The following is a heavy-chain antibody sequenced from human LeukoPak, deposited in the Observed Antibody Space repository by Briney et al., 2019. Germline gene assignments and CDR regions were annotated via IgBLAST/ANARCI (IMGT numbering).Heavy chain of an antibody. D-gene: IGHD6-13*01. V-gene: IGHV4-34*01. CDR1: GGSFSGYY. CDR2: INHSGST. CDR3: ASGYSSSWYALSP. Sequence: PSETLSLTCAVYGGSFSGYYWSWIRQPPGQGLEWIGEINHSGSTNYNPSLKSRVTISVDTSKNQFSLKLSSVTAADTAVYYCASGYSSSWYALSPWGQGTLVTVSS. J-gene: IGHJ5*02.